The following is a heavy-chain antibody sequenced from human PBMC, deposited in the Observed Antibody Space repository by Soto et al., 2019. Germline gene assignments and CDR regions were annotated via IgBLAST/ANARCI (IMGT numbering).Heavy chain of an antibody. CDR2: INSDGSST. V-gene: IGHV3-74*01. CDR1: GFTFSSYW. CDR3: ARETSSGGHYYMDV. J-gene: IGHJ6*03. D-gene: IGHD1-7*01. Sequence: GSLRLSCAASGFTFSSYWMHWVRQAPGKGLVWVSRINSDGSSTTYADSVKGRFTMSRDNAKNTLYLQMNSLRDEDTAVFHCARETSSGGHYYMDVWGKGTTVTVSS.